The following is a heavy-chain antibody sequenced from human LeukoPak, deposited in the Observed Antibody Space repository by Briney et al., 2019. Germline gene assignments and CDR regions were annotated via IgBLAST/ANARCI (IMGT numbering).Heavy chain of an antibody. CDR1: GFSFSSCA. Sequence: GGSLRLSCAASGFSFSSCAMHWVRQAPGKGLEWVAVMSDDGSNKYYADSVKGRFTISRDNSKNTLYLQMNSLRAEDTAVYYCAKDPGDYPDIDYWGQGTLVTVSS. V-gene: IGHV3-30*18. J-gene: IGHJ4*02. CDR2: MSDDGSNK. CDR3: AKDPGDYPDIDY. D-gene: IGHD4-11*01.